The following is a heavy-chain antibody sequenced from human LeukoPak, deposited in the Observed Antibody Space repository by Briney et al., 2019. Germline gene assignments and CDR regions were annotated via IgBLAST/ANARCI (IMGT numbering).Heavy chain of an antibody. CDR2: INHSGST. CDR1: LGSFTGYY. Sequence: SETPSVTCAVHLGSFTGYYSSGMRAPPGKGRECIGEINHSGSTKYNPSLKSRVTISVDTSKNQFSLKLSSVTAADTAVYYCARTPRAGYSYGYWVDYWGQGTLVTVSS. D-gene: IGHD5-18*01. V-gene: IGHV4-34*01. CDR3: ARTPRAGYSYGYWVDY. J-gene: IGHJ4*02.